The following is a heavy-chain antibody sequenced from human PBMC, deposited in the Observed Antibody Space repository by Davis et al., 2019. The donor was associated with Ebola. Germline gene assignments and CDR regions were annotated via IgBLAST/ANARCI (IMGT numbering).Heavy chain of an antibody. V-gene: IGHV4-39*01. Sequence: SETLSLTCSVSGGSISSSGYNWRWVLQPPGKGLAWLGSIYYTGSTYYNLSLKSRVAMSVDTSKNQFSLSLSSLTAADTAIYYCARQHRVTRPLDLWGQGTLVTVSS. CDR3: ARQHRVTRPLDL. D-gene: IGHD4-11*01. CDR2: IYYTGST. CDR1: GGSISSSGYN. J-gene: IGHJ5*02.